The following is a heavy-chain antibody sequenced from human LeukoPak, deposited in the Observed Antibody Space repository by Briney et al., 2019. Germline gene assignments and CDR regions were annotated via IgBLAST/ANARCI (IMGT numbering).Heavy chain of an antibody. D-gene: IGHD3-22*01. Sequence: PSETLSLTCAVYGGSFSGYYWSWIRQPPGKGLEWIGEINHSGSTNYNPSLKSRVTISVDTSKNQFSLKLSSVAAADTAVYYCARVDSWFDPWGQGTLVTVSS. CDR3: ARVDSWFDP. J-gene: IGHJ5*02. CDR2: INHSGST. V-gene: IGHV4-34*01. CDR1: GGSFSGYY.